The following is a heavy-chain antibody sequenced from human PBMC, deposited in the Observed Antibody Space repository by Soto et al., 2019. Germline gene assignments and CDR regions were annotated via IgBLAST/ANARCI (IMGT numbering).Heavy chain of an antibody. CDR2: VKQDGSEK. Sequence: SGGSLRLSCAVSGFSFNNYWMSWVRQAPGRGLEWVASVKQDGSEKYFVDSVKGRFTISRDNVKNSLYLQMNSLRAEDTAVYYCARRVQILGPHYYFDFWGQGTLVTVSS. D-gene: IGHD5-18*01. V-gene: IGHV3-7*01. CDR1: GFSFNNYW. CDR3: ARRVQILGPHYYFDF. J-gene: IGHJ4*02.